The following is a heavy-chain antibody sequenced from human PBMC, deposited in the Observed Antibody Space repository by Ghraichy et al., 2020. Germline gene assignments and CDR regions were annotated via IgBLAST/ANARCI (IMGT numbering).Heavy chain of an antibody. V-gene: IGHV4-39*01. Sequence: SETLSLTCTVSGGSISSSSYYWGWIRQPPGKGLEWIGSIYYSGSTYYNPSLKSRVTISVDTSKNQFSLKLSSVTAADTAVYYCARHRTSYDILTGYSGGSWFDPWGQGTLVTVSS. D-gene: IGHD3-9*01. J-gene: IGHJ5*02. CDR3: ARHRTSYDILTGYSGGSWFDP. CDR2: IYYSGST. CDR1: GGSISSSSYY.